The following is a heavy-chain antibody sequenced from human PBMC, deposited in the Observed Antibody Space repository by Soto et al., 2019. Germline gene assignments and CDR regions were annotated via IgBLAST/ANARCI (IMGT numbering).Heavy chain of an antibody. CDR3: AKDSGYSSGWYGDYYYGMDV. V-gene: IGHV3-30*18. Sequence: GGSLRLSCAASGFTFSSYGMHWVRQAPGKGLEWVAVISYDGSNKYYADSVKGRFTISRDNSKNTLYLQMNSLRAEDTAVYYCAKDSGYSSGWYGDYYYGMDVWGQGTTVTVSS. CDR1: GFTFSSYG. D-gene: IGHD6-19*01. J-gene: IGHJ6*02. CDR2: ISYDGSNK.